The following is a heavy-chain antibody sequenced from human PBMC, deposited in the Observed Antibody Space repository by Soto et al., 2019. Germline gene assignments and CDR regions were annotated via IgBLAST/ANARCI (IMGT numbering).Heavy chain of an antibody. D-gene: IGHD3-22*01. CDR3: ARDAYQYDSSGYYRYDAFDM. CDR2: IKRDGSET. V-gene: IGHV3-7*01. CDR1: GFIFSPYW. J-gene: IGHJ3*02. Sequence: GGSLRLSCAASGFIFSPYWMSWVRQAPGKGLEWVANIKRDGSETHYVDSVKGRFTISRDNTKKSLYLQMKSLRVEDTAVYYCARDAYQYDSSGYYRYDAFDMWGQGTMVTVSS.